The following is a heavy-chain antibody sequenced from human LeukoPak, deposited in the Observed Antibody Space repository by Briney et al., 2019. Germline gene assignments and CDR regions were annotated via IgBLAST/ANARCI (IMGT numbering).Heavy chain of an antibody. V-gene: IGHV4-34*01. CDR1: GGSFSGYY. J-gene: IGHJ5*02. Sequence: SETLSLTCAVYGGSFSGYYWSWIRQPPGKGLVWIGEINHSGTTNYNPSLRSRATISVDTSKKQFSLKLSSVTAAATAVYYCARVVTGTTANWFDPWGQGTLVTVSS. CDR3: ARVVTGTTANWFDP. CDR2: INHSGTT. D-gene: IGHD1-7*01.